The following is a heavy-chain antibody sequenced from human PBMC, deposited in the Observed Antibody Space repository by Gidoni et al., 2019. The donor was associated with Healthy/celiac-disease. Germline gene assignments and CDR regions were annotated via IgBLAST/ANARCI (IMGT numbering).Heavy chain of an antibody. V-gene: IGHV1-69*01. Sequence: QVQLVQSGAEVKKPGSSVKVSCKASGGTFRSYAISWVRQAPGQGLEWMGGIIPIFGTANYAQKFQGRVTITADESTSTAYMELSSLRSEDTAVYYCARGPPITIFGVVSPFDYWGQGTLVTVSS. CDR3: ARGPPITIFGVVSPFDY. CDR1: GGTFRSYA. D-gene: IGHD3-3*01. J-gene: IGHJ4*02. CDR2: IIPIFGTA.